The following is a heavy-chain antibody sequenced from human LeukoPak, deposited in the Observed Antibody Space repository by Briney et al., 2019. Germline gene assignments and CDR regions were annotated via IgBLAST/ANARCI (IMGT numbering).Heavy chain of an antibody. Sequence: SETLSLTCTVSGGSISSYYWSWIRQPAGKGLEWIGRIYTSGSTNYNPSLKSRVTMSVDTSKNQFSLKLSSVTAADTAVYYCARGVSPPITMVRGVGNRYGMDVWGQGTTVTVSS. CDR2: IYTSGST. V-gene: IGHV4-4*07. D-gene: IGHD3-10*01. CDR1: GGSISSYY. CDR3: ARGVSPPITMVRGVGNRYGMDV. J-gene: IGHJ6*02.